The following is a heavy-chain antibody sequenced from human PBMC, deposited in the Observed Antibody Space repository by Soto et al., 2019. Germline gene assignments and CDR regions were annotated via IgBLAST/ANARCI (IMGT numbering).Heavy chain of an antibody. V-gene: IGHV3-30*18. CDR1: GFTFSSYG. D-gene: IGHD6-19*01. J-gene: IGHJ4*02. Sequence: GGSLRLSCAASGFTFSSYGMHWVRQAPGKGLEWVAVISYDGSNKYYADSVKGRFTISRDNSKNTLYLQMNSLRAEDTAVYYCAKDISSGWYNYFDYWGQGTLVTVSS. CDR3: AKDISSGWYNYFDY. CDR2: ISYDGSNK.